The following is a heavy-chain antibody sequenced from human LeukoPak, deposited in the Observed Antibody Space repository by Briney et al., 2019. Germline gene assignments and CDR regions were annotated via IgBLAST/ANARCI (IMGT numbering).Heavy chain of an antibody. CDR3: ARVFLGSSRGSYFDY. J-gene: IGHJ4*02. Sequence: ASVKVSCKASGYTFTSYYMHWVRQAPGQGLEWMGIINPSGGSTSYAQKFQGRVTMTRDTSTSTVYMELSSLRSEDAAVYYCARVFLGSSRGSYFDYWGQGTLVTVSS. V-gene: IGHV1-46*01. CDR2: INPSGGST. CDR1: GYTFTSYY. D-gene: IGHD6-6*01.